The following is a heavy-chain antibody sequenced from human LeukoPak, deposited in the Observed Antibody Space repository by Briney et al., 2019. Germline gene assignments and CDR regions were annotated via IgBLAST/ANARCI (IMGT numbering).Heavy chain of an antibody. CDR1: GGSISSYY. CDR3: ARDGYYKYHYYYYYMDV. Sequence: SETLSLTCTVSGGSISSYYWSWIRQPPGKGLEWIGYIYTSGSTNYNPSLKSRVTMSVDTSKNQFSLKLSSVTAADTAVYYCARDGYYKYHYYYYYMDVWGKGTTVTVSS. J-gene: IGHJ6*03. CDR2: IYTSGST. D-gene: IGHD3-9*01. V-gene: IGHV4-4*08.